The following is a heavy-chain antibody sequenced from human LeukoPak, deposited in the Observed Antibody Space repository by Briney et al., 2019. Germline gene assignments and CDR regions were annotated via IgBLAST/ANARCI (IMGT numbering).Heavy chain of an antibody. J-gene: IGHJ1*01. D-gene: IGHD4-17*01. CDR3: ARSGYGDYDLYFQH. V-gene: IGHV4-31*03. CDR2: IYYGGST. Sequence: SETLSLTCTVSGGSISSGGYYWSWIRQHPGKGLEWIGYIYYGGSTYYNPSLKSRVTISVDTSKNQFSLKLSSVTAADTAVYYCARSGYGDYDLYFQHWGQGTLVTVSS. CDR1: GGSISSGGYY.